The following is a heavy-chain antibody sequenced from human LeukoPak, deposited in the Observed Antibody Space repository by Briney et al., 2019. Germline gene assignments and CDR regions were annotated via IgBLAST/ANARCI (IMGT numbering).Heavy chain of an antibody. CDR3: AKKESTVTTFFEN. V-gene: IGHV3-23*01. Sequence: GGSLRLSCAASGFTFSSYGMSWVRQDPGKGLEWVSDISASAGSTFYADSVKGRFTISRDNSKNRLYVQMNSLRAEDTAVYYCAKKESTVTTFFENWGQGTLVTVSS. J-gene: IGHJ4*02. CDR1: GFTFSSYG. D-gene: IGHD4-17*01. CDR2: ISASAGST.